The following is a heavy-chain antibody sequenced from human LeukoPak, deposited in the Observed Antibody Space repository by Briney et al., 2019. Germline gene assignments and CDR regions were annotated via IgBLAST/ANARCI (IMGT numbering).Heavy chain of an antibody. Sequence: SQTLSPTCVISGDSVSNNSASWNWIRQSPSRGLEWLGRTYYRSRWYKDYAVSVKSRITINPDTSKNQFSLQLNSVTPEDTAVYYCARWLTTWGQGTMVTVSS. D-gene: IGHD4-11*01. V-gene: IGHV6-1*01. J-gene: IGHJ3*01. CDR3: ARWLTT. CDR2: TYYRSRWYK. CDR1: GDSVSNNSAS.